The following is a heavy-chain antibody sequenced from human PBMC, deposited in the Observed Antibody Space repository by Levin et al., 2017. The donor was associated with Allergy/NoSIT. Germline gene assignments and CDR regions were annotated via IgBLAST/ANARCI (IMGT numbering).Heavy chain of an antibody. Sequence: PGGSLRLSCAASGFTFSSYAMHWVRQAPGKGLEWVAVISYDGSNKYYADSVKGRFTISRDNSKNTLYLQMNSLRAEDTAVYYCASALGYSSSGWDYWGQGTLVTVSS. CDR1: GFTFSSYA. J-gene: IGHJ4*02. V-gene: IGHV3-30-3*01. D-gene: IGHD6-13*01. CDR2: ISYDGSNK. CDR3: ASALGYSSSGWDY.